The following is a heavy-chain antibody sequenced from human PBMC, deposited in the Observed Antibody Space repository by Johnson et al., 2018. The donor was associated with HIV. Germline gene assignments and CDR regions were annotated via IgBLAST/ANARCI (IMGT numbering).Heavy chain of an antibody. Sequence: QVQLVESGGGLVKPGGSLRLSCAASGFTFSDYYMNWLRQAPGKGLEWVSYISSTGSTIYYADSVKGRFTISRDNAKGSLYLQMSSLRAEDTALYYCARDRGYCTNGVCYYDAFDIWGQGTMVTVSA. CDR1: GFTFSDYY. CDR2: ISSTGSTI. D-gene: IGHD2-8*01. J-gene: IGHJ3*02. CDR3: ARDRGYCTNGVCYYDAFDI. V-gene: IGHV3-11*04.